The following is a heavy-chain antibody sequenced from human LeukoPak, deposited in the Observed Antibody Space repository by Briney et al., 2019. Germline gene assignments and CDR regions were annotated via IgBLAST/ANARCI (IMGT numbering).Heavy chain of an antibody. J-gene: IGHJ4*02. D-gene: IGHD3-22*01. CDR3: ARDLDSSHDYDSSGYYPT. CDR2: MNPNSGNT. Sequence: GASVKVSCKASGYTFTSYDINWVRQATGQGLEWMGWMNPNSGNTGYAQKFQGRVTITADKSTSTAYMELSSLRSEDTAVYYCARDLDSSHDYDSSGYYPTWGQGTLVTVSS. CDR1: GYTFTSYD. V-gene: IGHV1-8*01.